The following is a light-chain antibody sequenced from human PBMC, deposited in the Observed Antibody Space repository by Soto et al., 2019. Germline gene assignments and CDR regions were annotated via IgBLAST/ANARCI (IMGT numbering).Light chain of an antibody. CDR1: QSVRSD. Sequence: EIVLTQSPGTLSLSPGERATLSCRASQSVRSDYFAWYQQKPGQAPRVIIFGVSTRATGIPARFSGSGSGTEFTLTINSLQSEDSAVYFCQQYANWPKTFGQGTKVDIK. CDR2: GVS. V-gene: IGKV3D-15*01. CDR3: QQYANWPKT. J-gene: IGKJ1*01.